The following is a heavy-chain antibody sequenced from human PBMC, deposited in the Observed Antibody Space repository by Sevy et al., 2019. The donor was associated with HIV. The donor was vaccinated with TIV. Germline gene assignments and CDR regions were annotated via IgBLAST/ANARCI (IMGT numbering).Heavy chain of an antibody. CDR2: TFYRSNWYN. Sequence: QSQTLSLTCAISGDSVSSNNAAWNWIRQSPSRGLEWLGRTFYRSNWYNDYAVSVKGRITINPDTSKNQLSLQLTSVTPEDTAVYYCARGGLTYGGMDVWGQGTTVTVSS. CDR3: ARGGLTYGGMDV. D-gene: IGHD1-20*01. V-gene: IGHV6-1*01. CDR1: GDSVSSNNAA. J-gene: IGHJ6*02.